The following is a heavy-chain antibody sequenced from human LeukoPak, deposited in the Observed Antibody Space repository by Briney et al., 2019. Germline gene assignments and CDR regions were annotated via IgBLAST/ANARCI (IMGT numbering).Heavy chain of an antibody. Sequence: SETLFLTCTVSGGSISSYYGSWIRQRPGKGRGGIGYIYYSGTTNYNPCLKSRVTISVDTSTNQFSLKLSSVTAADTAVYYCAGRSRYFDWFDYWGQGTLVTVSS. D-gene: IGHD3-9*01. CDR3: AGRSRYFDWFDY. CDR1: GGSISSYY. CDR2: IYYSGTT. J-gene: IGHJ4*02. V-gene: IGHV4-59*01.